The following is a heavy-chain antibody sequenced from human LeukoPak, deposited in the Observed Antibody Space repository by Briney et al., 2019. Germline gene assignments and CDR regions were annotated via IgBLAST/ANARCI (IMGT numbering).Heavy chain of an antibody. CDR2: IYYSGST. Sequence: SETLSLTCAVYGGSFSGYYWSWIRQPPGKGLEWIGYIYYSGSTNYNPSLKSRVTISVDTSKNQFFLNLSSVTAADTAVYYCARVHRYCSGGSCYGNWFDPWGQGTLVTVSS. D-gene: IGHD2-15*01. CDR1: GGSFSGYY. V-gene: IGHV4-59*01. J-gene: IGHJ5*02. CDR3: ARVHRYCSGGSCYGNWFDP.